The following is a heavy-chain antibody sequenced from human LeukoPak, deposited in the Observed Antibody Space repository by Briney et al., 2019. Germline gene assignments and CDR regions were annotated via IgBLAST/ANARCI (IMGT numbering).Heavy chain of an antibody. D-gene: IGHD2-2*03. CDR1: GYTFTGYY. CDR2: INPNSGGT. Sequence: ASVKVSCKASGYTFTGYYMHWVRQAPGQGLEWMGWINPNSGGTNYAQKFQGRVTMTRDTSISTAYMELSRLRSDDTAVYYCARTSRRGGYCSSTSCYGPFDYWGQGTLVTVSS. V-gene: IGHV1-2*02. J-gene: IGHJ4*02. CDR3: ARTSRRGGYCSSTSCYGPFDY.